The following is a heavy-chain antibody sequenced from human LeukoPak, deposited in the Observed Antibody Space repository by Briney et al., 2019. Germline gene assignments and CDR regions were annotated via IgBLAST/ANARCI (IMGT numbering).Heavy chain of an antibody. CDR3: AAGWRWLRPVGY. CDR1: GGSFSGYY. D-gene: IGHD5-24*01. J-gene: IGHJ4*02. Sequence: PSETLSLTCAVYGGSFSGYYWSWIRQPPGKGLEWIGEINHSGSTNYNPSLKSRVTISVDTSKNQFSLKLSSVTAADTAVYYCAAGWRWLRPVGYWGQGTLVTVSS. CDR2: INHSGST. V-gene: IGHV4-34*01.